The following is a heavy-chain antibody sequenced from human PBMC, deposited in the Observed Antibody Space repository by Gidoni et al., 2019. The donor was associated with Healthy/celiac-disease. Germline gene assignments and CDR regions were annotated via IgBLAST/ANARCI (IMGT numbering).Heavy chain of an antibody. J-gene: IGHJ4*02. CDR1: GLTFSGSA. CDR2: IRSKANSYAT. Sequence: EVQLVESGGGLVQPGGSLKLSCAASGLTFSGSAMHWVRQASGKGLEWVGRIRSKANSYATAYAASVKGRFTISRDDSKNTAYLQMNSLKTEDTAVYYCTTPESDVWVATSNWGQGTLVTVSS. V-gene: IGHV3-73*01. CDR3: TTPESDVWVATSN. D-gene: IGHD5-12*01.